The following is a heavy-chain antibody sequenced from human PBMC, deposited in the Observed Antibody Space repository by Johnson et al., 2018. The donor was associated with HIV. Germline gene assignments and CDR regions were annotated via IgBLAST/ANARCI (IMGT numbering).Heavy chain of an antibody. D-gene: IGHD2-15*01. CDR2: IYSGGST. CDR1: GFTVSSNY. Sequence: VQLVESGGGLIQPGGSLRLSCAASGFTVSSNYMSWVRQAPGKGLEWVSVIYSGGSTYYSDSVKGRFTISIDNSKNTLYLQMNSLRAEDTAVYYCARDMCSGGSCYAFDIWGQGTMVTVSS. V-gene: IGHV3-53*01. CDR3: ARDMCSGGSCYAFDI. J-gene: IGHJ3*02.